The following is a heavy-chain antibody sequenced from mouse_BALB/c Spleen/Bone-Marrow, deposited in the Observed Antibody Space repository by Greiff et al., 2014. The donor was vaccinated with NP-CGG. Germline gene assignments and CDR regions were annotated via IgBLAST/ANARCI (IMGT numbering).Heavy chain of an antibody. CDR3: ARAYYRYAMDY. J-gene: IGHJ4*01. Sequence: EVQLQQSGPGLVKPSQTVSLTCTVTGISITTGNYRWSWIRQFPGNKLEWIGFIYYSGTITYNPSLTSRTTITRDTSKNQFFLEMNSLTTVDTATYYCARAYYRYAMDYWGQGTSVTVSS. V-gene: IGHV3-5*02. D-gene: IGHD2-14*01. CDR2: IYYSGTI. CDR1: GISITTGNYR.